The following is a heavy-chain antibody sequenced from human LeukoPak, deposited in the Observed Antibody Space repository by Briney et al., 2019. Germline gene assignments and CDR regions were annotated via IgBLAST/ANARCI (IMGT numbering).Heavy chain of an antibody. D-gene: IGHD3-10*01. CDR2: IYYSGAT. CDR1: GGSISDYY. V-gene: IGHV4-59*08. Sequence: SETLSLTCTVSGGSISDYYWSWIRQPPGKGLEWIGHIYYSGATKYNPSLKSRITISVDTSKNQFSLMLSSVTAADTAVYYCARFGITVVRGGKYYFDYWGQGTLVTVSS. J-gene: IGHJ4*02. CDR3: ARFGITVVRGGKYYFDY.